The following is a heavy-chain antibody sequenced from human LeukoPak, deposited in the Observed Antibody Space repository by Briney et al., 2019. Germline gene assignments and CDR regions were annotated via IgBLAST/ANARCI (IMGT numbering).Heavy chain of an antibody. V-gene: IGHV3-7*01. CDR2: IKQDGSEK. J-gene: IGHJ4*02. CDR1: GFIFSSYW. D-gene: IGHD2-2*01. CDR3: ARDIVVVPAGFDY. Sequence: GGSLRLSCEVSGFIFSSYWMSWVRQAPGKGLEWVANIKQDGSEKYYVDSVKGRFTISRDNAKNSLYLQMNSLRAEDTAVYYCARDIVVVPAGFDYWGQGTLVTVSS.